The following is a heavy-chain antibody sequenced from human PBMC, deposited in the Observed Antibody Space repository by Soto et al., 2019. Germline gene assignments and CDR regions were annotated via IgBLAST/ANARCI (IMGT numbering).Heavy chain of an antibody. J-gene: IGHJ4*01. CDR3: ARDRRDGYERYFEF. Sequence: PSDRMSLGSTACGVCITTSFWSWIRQTPGKGLDWIGSISFSGATYSNPSLKGRAALSVDTSENLLSLTLNSVTSADTAVYFCARDRRDGYERYFEFLGHGNPVTV. CDR2: ISFSGAT. D-gene: IGHD5-12*01. CDR1: GVCITTSF. V-gene: IGHV4-59*12.